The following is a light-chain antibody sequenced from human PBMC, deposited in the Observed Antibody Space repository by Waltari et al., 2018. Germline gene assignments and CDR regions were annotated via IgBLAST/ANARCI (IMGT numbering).Light chain of an antibody. Sequence: QAGLTQPPSVSKALRQTATLTCTGNSNNVGHEGAAWLQQHQGHPPKLLSYRNNNRPSGISERLSASRSGNTASLTITGLQPEDEADYYCSAWDSSLSAWVFGGGTKLTVL. CDR1: SNNVGHEG. CDR2: RNN. J-gene: IGLJ3*02. CDR3: SAWDSSLSAWV. V-gene: IGLV10-54*01.